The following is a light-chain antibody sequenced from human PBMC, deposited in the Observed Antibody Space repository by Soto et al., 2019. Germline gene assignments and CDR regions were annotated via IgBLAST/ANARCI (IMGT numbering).Light chain of an antibody. Sequence: EIVMTQSPAALSVSPLQRPTLFCRASQSVSIDLAWYQQTPGQAPRPLIYGASTRATGIPVRFSGSASGTEFTLTTSSLNPEDFTVYYCQQYNKWPPTFGQGTKVDIK. J-gene: IGKJ1*01. CDR3: QQYNKWPPT. V-gene: IGKV3-15*01. CDR1: QSVSID. CDR2: GAS.